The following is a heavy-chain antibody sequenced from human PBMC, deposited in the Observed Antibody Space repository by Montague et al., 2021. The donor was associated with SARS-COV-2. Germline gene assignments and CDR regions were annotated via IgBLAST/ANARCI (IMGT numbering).Heavy chain of an antibody. Sequence: SLRLSCAASGFTFGGYAMHWVRQAPGKGLEWVSGISINSGSICYADSVKGRFTISRDNAKNSLYLQMNSLRAEDTAVYYCAKLASDYGDYRGYFDYWGQGTLVTVSS. V-gene: IGHV3-9*01. D-gene: IGHD4-17*01. CDR3: AKLASDYGDYRGYFDY. CDR2: ISINSGSI. J-gene: IGHJ4*02. CDR1: GFTFGGYA.